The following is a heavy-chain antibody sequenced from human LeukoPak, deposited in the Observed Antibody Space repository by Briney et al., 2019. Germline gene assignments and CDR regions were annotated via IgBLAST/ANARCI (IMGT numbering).Heavy chain of an antibody. CDR3: ARYVADAFDI. D-gene: IGHD3-16*01. Sequence: GGSLRLSCAASGFTFSSYDTHWVRQAPGKGLEWVSAIGTAGDTYDPGSVKGRFTISRENAKNSLYLQMNSLRAGDTAVYYCARYVADAFDIWGQGTMVTVSS. CDR2: IGTAGDT. V-gene: IGHV3-13*01. J-gene: IGHJ3*02. CDR1: GFTFSSYD.